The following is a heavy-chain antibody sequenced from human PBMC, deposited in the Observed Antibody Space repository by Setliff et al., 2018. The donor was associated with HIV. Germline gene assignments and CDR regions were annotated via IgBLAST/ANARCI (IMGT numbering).Heavy chain of an antibody. CDR3: ARSVARDYWYFGH. D-gene: IGHD6-6*01. Sequence: KPSETLSLTCTVSGGSISSYHWSWIRQPPGEGLEFLGFFHYIGSPIYNPSLKSRVNILVDTSKNQFSLNLPSVTAADTAVYYCARSVARDYWYFGHWGRGTLVTVSS. V-gene: IGHV4-59*01. CDR2: FHYIGSP. CDR1: GGSISSYH. J-gene: IGHJ2*01.